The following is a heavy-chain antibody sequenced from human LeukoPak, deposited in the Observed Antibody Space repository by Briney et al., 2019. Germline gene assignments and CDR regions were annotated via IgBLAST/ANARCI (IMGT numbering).Heavy chain of an antibody. CDR1: GGPISSYY. D-gene: IGHD5-18*01. CDR3: ARSRAMVNWFDP. Sequence: SETLSLTCTVSGGPISSYYWSWVRQPPGKGLEWIGYIYYSGSTNYNPSLKSRVTISVDTSKNQFSLKLSSVTAADTAVYYCARSRAMVNWFDPWGQGTLVTVSS. J-gene: IGHJ5*02. CDR2: IYYSGST. V-gene: IGHV4-59*01.